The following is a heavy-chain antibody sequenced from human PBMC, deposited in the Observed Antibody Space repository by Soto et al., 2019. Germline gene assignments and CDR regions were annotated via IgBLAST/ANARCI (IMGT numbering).Heavy chain of an antibody. CDR3: AGLSRSVNY. V-gene: IGHV4-61*01. J-gene: IGHJ4*02. D-gene: IGHD3-16*02. CDR2: IYYSGST. Sequence: SETLSLTCTVSGGAVTGSSHYWSWIRQPPGKGLEYIGYIYYSGSTNYNPSLKSRVTISLDTSKSKFFLKLDSVTAADTAVYYCAGLSRSVNYWGQGALVTVSS. CDR1: GGAVTGSSHY.